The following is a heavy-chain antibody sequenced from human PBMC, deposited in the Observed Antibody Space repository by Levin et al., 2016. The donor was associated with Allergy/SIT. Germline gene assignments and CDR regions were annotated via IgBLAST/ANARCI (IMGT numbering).Heavy chain of an antibody. CDR3: ARTRVSSPGSISY. V-gene: IGHV1-2*02. D-gene: IGHD2-21*01. CDR1: GYTFTTYY. Sequence: ASVKVSCKASGYTFTTYYMHWVRQAPGQGLEWMGIINPSGDGTNYAQKFQGRVTMTRDTSISTAYMELSRLRSDDTAVYYCARTRVSSPGSISYWGQGTLVTVSS. J-gene: IGHJ4*02. CDR2: INPSGDGT.